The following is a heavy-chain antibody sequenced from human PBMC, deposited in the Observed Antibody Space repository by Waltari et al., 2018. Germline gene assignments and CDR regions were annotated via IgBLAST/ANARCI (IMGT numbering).Heavy chain of an antibody. CDR2: INPNSGGT. CDR1: GYTFTGYY. CDR3: ARGGSYWEKFDY. D-gene: IGHD1-26*01. V-gene: IGHV1-2*06. Sequence: QVQLVQSGAEVKKPGASVKVSCKASGYTFTGYYMHWVRQAPGQGLEWMGRINPNSGGTNDATKCQGSVTMTRGTSISTADMELSRLRSDDTAVYYCARGGSYWEKFDYWGQGTLVTVSS. J-gene: IGHJ4*02.